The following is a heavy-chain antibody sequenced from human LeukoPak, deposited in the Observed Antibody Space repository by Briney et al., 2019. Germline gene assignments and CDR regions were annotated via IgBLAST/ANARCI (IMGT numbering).Heavy chain of an antibody. V-gene: IGHV1-69*13. CDR2: IIPIFGTT. Sequence: SVKVSCKASGGTFSSYAISWVRQAPGQGLEWMGGIIPIFGTTNYAQKFQGRVTITADESTSTAYMELSSLRSEDTAVYYCARARGSETNWFDPWGQGTLVTVSS. D-gene: IGHD3-10*01. CDR1: GGTFSSYA. CDR3: ARARGSETNWFDP. J-gene: IGHJ5*02.